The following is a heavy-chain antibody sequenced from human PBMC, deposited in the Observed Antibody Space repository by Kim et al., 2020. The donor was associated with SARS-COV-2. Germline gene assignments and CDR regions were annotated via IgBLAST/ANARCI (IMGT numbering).Heavy chain of an antibody. D-gene: IGHD6-13*01. Sequence: SETLSLTCAVYGGSFSGYYWSWIRQPPGKGLDWIGEINHSGSTNYNPSLRSRVTISVDTSKNQFSLKLSPVTAAGTAVYYCARVDIAAAGTYYYGMDVWGQGTTVTVSS. CDR3: ARVDIAAAGTYYYGMDV. CDR2: INHSGST. J-gene: IGHJ6*02. CDR1: GGSFSGYY. V-gene: IGHV4-34*01.